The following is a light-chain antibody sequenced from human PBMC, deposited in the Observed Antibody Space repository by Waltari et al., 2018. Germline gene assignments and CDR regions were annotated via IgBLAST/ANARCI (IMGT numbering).Light chain of an antibody. Sequence: QSALTRPASVSGSPGHRFTISCTGPTSAVVPFKFVSGYHKHPGKVPKLIIYDATDRPSGVSSRFSGSKSGNTASLTISGLQAEDEGDYYCNSYTTSGTVVFGGGTKLTVL. CDR2: DAT. V-gene: IGLV2-14*03. CDR1: TSAVVPFKF. CDR3: NSYTTSGTVV. J-gene: IGLJ2*01.